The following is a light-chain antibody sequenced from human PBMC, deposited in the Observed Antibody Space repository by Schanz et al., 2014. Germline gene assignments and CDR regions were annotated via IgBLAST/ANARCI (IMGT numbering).Light chain of an antibody. V-gene: IGKV1-39*01. CDR1: LNVTGY. CDR3: QQSYSIPWT. J-gene: IGKJ1*01. Sequence: DIQVTQSPSTLSASVGDTITITCRRGLNVTGYLNWYQQKPGKAPTLLISSGSTLQSGVPARFTGSGSGTDFSLTISSLQPEDFATYYCQQSYSIPWTFGQGTKVGIK. CDR2: SGS.